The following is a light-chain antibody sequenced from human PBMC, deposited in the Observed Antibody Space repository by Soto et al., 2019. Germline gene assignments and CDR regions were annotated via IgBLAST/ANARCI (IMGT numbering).Light chain of an antibody. V-gene: IGLV2-14*01. CDR3: GSYPSSTTLLV. CDR1: RSDVGDWNY. J-gene: IGLJ1*01. CDR2: EVS. Sequence: QSALTEPASVSGSPGQSITISGTGSRSDVGDWNYVSWYQQHPGKAPRVMIYEVSNRRSGVSDRFSGSKSGNTASLTISGLQPDDEADYFCGSYPSSTTLLVFGGGTKVTVL.